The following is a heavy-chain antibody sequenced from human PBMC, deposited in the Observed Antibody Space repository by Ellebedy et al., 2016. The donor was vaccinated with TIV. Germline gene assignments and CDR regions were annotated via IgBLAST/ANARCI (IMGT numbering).Heavy chain of an antibody. D-gene: IGHD1-26*01. CDR1: GFTFSHAW. CDR2: IRSEPDGGTT. CDR3: ARRGSGSVV. Sequence: PGGSLRLSCAASGFTFSHAWMNWVRQVPGKGLEWVGRIRSEPDGGTTDYASPVKGRFTISRDDSKNTLYLKMNSLKTEDTAVYYCARRGSGSVVWGQGTMVTVSS. J-gene: IGHJ3*01. V-gene: IGHV3-15*07.